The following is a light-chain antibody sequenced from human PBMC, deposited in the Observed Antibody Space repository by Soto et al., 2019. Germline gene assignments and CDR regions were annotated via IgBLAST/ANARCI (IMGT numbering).Light chain of an antibody. CDR2: AAS. Sequence: DIQMTQSPSSLSASVGDRVTITCRASQSISSYLNWYQQKPGKAPKLLIYAASSFQSGVPSRFSGSVSGSDFTLTISSLQPEDFETYYCQQSYSTPYTFGQGTKLEIK. CDR3: QQSYSTPYT. CDR1: QSISSY. J-gene: IGKJ2*01. V-gene: IGKV1-39*01.